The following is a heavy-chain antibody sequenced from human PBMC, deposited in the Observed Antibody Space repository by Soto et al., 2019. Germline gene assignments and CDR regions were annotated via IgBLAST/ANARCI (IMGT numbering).Heavy chain of an antibody. D-gene: IGHD3-3*01. Sequence: SETLSLTCTVSGGSISSCYWSWLRQPPGKGLEWIGYIYYSGSTNYNPSLKSRVTISVDTSKNQFSLKLSSVTAADTAVYYCARVSGFSSSNDFRSGPFDYWGQGTPVPVSS. J-gene: IGHJ4*02. CDR3: ARVSGFSSSNDFRSGPFDY. CDR1: GGSISSCY. V-gene: IGHV4-59*01. CDR2: IYYSGST.